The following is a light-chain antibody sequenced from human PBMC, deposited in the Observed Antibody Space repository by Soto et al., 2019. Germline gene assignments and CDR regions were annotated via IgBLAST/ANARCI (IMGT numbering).Light chain of an antibody. CDR1: SSDVGSYNL. CDR3: CSYAGSSTYV. CDR2: EAS. V-gene: IGLV2-23*01. Sequence: QSALTQPASVSGSPGQSITISCTGTSSDVGSYNLVSWYQQHPGQAPKVMIYEASKRPSWVSNRFSGSKASNTASLTISGFQADDEADYYCCSYAGSSTYVFGTRTKVTVL. J-gene: IGLJ1*01.